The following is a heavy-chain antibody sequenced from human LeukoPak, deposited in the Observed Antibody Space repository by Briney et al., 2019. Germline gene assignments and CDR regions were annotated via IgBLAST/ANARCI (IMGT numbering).Heavy chain of an antibody. J-gene: IGHJ6*02. D-gene: IGHD2-2*01. CDR1: GFTFSDYY. Sequence: KAGGSLRLSCAASGFTFSDYYMSWIRQAPGKGLEWVSYISSSGSTIYYADSVKGRYTISRDNAKNSLCLQMNSLRAEDTAVYYCAREGVVPAAPSLHYYYYGMDVWGQGTTVTVSS. V-gene: IGHV3-11*01. CDR3: AREGVVPAAPSLHYYYYGMDV. CDR2: ISSSGSTI.